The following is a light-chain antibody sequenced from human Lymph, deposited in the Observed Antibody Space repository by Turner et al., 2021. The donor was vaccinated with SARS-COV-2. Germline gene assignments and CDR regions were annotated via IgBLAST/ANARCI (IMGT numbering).Light chain of an antibody. Sequence: HFPAILSASQGEMLTMTCRATSSVSYMHWYQQKPGSSPKAWIYATSNLASGVPDRFSGSGSGTSYSLTISRVEAEDAATYYCQQWNDNPYTFGGGTKLEIK. V-gene: IGKV1-9*01. CDR3: QQWNDNPYT. CDR2: ATS. CDR1: SVSY. J-gene: IGKJ4*02.